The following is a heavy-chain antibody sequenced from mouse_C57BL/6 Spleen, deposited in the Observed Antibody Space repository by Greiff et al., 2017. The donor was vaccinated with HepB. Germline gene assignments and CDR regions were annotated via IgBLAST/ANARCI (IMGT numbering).Heavy chain of an antibody. D-gene: IGHD2-4*01. CDR3: AREGRLRRGDYFDY. J-gene: IGHJ2*01. V-gene: IGHV3-6*01. CDR1: GYSITSGYY. Sequence: VQLKQSGPGLVKPSQSLSLTCSVTGYSITSGYYWNWIRQFPGNKLEWMGYISYDGSNNYNPSLKNRISITRDTSKNQFFLKLNSVTTEDTATYYCAREGRLRRGDYFDYWGQGTTLTVSS. CDR2: ISYDGSN.